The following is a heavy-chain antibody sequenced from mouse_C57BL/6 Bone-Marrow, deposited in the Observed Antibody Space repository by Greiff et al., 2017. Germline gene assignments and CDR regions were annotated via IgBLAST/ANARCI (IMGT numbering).Heavy chain of an antibody. D-gene: IGHD1-2*01. CDR2: IPPNSGST. CDR1: GYTFTSYW. CDR3: ARRYGHYAMDY. J-gene: IGHJ4*01. V-gene: IGHV1-64*01. Sequence: VQLQQPGAELVKPGASVKLSCKASGYTFTSYWMRWVKQRPGQGLEWIGMIPPNSGSTNYNEKFKSKATLTVDKSSSTAYMQLSSLASEDSAVYYCARRYGHYAMDYWGQGTSVTVSS.